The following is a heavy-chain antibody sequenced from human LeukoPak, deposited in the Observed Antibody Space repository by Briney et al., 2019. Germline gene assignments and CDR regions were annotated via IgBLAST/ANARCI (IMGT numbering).Heavy chain of an antibody. J-gene: IGHJ4*02. Sequence: SETLSLTCAVYGGSFSGYYWSWIRQPPGKGLEWIGEINHSGSTKYSPSLKSRVTISVDTSKNQFSLKLSSVTAADTAVYYCARGYSYRYVYSDYWGQGTLVTVSS. CDR2: INHSGST. D-gene: IGHD5-18*01. CDR1: GGSFSGYY. CDR3: ARGYSYRYVYSDY. V-gene: IGHV4-34*01.